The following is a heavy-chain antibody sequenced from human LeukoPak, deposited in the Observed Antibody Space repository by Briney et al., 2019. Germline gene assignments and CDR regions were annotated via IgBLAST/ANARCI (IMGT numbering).Heavy chain of an antibody. J-gene: IGHJ6*02. CDR1: GYTFTSYY. Sequence: ASVKVSCKASGYTFTSYYMHWVRQAPGQGLQWMGIINPSGGSTSYAQKFQGRVTMTRDTSTSTVYMELSSLRSEDTAVYYCARYYYDSSGYLRGNGMDVWGQGTTVTVSS. D-gene: IGHD3-22*01. CDR2: INPSGGST. V-gene: IGHV1-46*01. CDR3: ARYYYDSSGYLRGNGMDV.